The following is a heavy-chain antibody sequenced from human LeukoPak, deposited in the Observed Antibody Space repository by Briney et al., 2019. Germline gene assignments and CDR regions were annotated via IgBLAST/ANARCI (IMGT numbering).Heavy chain of an antibody. J-gene: IGHJ6*03. D-gene: IGHD2-2*02. V-gene: IGHV4-61*02. Sequence: SETLSLTCTVSGGSISSGSYYWSWIRQPAGKGLEWIGRIYTSGSTNYNPSLKSRVTISVDTSKNQFSLKLSSVTAADTAVYYCAREAVPAAISWVGYYYYYMDVWGKGTTVTVSS. CDR2: IYTSGST. CDR3: AREAVPAAISWVGYYYYYMDV. CDR1: GGSISSGSYY.